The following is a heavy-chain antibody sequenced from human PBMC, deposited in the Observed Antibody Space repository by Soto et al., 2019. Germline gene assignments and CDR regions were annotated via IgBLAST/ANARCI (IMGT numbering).Heavy chain of an antibody. CDR3: ARWGSSGYYKSYFDY. CDR2: ISAYNGNT. J-gene: IGHJ4*02. CDR1: GYTFTRYG. D-gene: IGHD3-22*01. V-gene: IGHV1-18*01. Sequence: ASVKVSCKASGYTFTRYGISWVRQAPGQGLEWMGWISAYNGNTNYAQKLQGRVTMTTDTSTSTAYMELRSLRSDDTAVYYCARWGSSGYYKSYFDYWGQGTLVTVSS.